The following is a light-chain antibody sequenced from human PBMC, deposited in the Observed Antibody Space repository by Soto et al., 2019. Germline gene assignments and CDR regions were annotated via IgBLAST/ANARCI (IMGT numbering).Light chain of an antibody. CDR3: MQPLQTPFT. V-gene: IGKV2-28*01. CDR2: LGS. J-gene: IGKJ3*01. Sequence: EIVMTQSPLSLPVTPGEPASISCRSSQSLLHSNGYNYLDWYLQKPGHSPQLLIYLGSNRASGVPDRFSGSGSGTDFTLKISRVEAEDVGVYYCMQPLQTPFTFGPGTKVDIK. CDR1: QSLLHSNGYNY.